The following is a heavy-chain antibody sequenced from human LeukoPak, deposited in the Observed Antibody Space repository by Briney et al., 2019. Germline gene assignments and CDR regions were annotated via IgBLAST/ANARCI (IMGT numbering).Heavy chain of an antibody. J-gene: IGHJ4*02. Sequence: GGSLRLSCAASGFTFSDYYMSWIRQAPGKGLEWVSYISSSGGTIYYADSVKGRFTISRDKAKNSLYLQMNSLRAEDTAVYYCARTGRGGPPFFDYWGQGTLVTVSS. D-gene: IGHD1-14*01. CDR3: ARTGRGGPPFFDY. V-gene: IGHV3-11*01. CDR1: GFTFSDYY. CDR2: ISSSGGTI.